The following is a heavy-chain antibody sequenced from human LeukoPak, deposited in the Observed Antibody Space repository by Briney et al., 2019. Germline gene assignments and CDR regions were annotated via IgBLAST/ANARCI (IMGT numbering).Heavy chain of an antibody. V-gene: IGHV1-69*04. D-gene: IGHD6-19*01. Sequence: GASVKVPCKASGGTFSSYAISWVRQAPGQGLEWMGRIIPIFGIANYAQKFQGRVTITADKSTSTAYMELSSLRSEDTAVYYCARLPPAYSSGWLDYWGQGTLVTVSS. CDR1: GGTFSSYA. CDR2: IIPIFGIA. J-gene: IGHJ4*02. CDR3: ARLPPAYSSGWLDY.